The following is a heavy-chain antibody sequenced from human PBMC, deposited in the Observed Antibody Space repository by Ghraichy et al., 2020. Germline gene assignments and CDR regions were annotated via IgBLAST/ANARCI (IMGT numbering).Heavy chain of an antibody. V-gene: IGHV3-74*01. D-gene: IGHD2-8*01. CDR3: TREYTNGYDLTSSYYYYYYGLDV. CDR2: INSDGRNT. CDR1: GFIFSSYW. J-gene: IGHJ6*02. Sequence: LTCAASGFIFSSYWMHWVRQAPGRGLVWVSHINSDGRNTNYADSVKGRFTISRDNAKNTLYLQMNSLRAEDTAVYYCTREYTNGYDLTSSYYYYYYGLDVWGRGTTVTVSS.